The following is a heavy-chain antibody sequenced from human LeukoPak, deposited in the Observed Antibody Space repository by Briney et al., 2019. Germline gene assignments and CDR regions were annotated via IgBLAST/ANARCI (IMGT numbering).Heavy chain of an antibody. V-gene: IGHV1-18*01. CDR1: GGTFSSYA. CDR2: ISAYNGNT. Sequence: GPSVKVSCKASGGTFSSYAISWVRQAPGQGLEWMGWISAYNGNTNYAQKLQGRVTITTDTSTSTAYMELRSLRSDDTAVYYCARQGSGPNWFDPWGQGTLVTVSS. J-gene: IGHJ5*02. CDR3: ARQGSGPNWFDP. D-gene: IGHD3-3*01.